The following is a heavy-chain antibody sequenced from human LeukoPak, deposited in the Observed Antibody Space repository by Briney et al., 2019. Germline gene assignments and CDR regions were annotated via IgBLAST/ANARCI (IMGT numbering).Heavy chain of an antibody. V-gene: IGHV3-74*01. CDR3: AKDRAQTPLKY. CDR2: INSDGSST. J-gene: IGHJ4*02. Sequence: PGGSLRLSCAASGFTFSSYWMHWVRQGPGKGLVWVSRINSDGSSTSYADSVKGRFTISRDNSKNTLYLQMNSLRAEDTAVYYCAKDRAQTPLKYWGQGTLVTVSS. D-gene: IGHD3-10*01. CDR1: GFTFSSYW.